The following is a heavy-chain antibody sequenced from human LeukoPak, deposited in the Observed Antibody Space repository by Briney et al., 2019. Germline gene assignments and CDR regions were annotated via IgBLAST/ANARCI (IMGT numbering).Heavy chain of an antibody. Sequence: PGGSLRLSCAASGFIIISYRMSWVRQAPGKGLEWVANIKQDGSEKYYVDSVKGRFTISRDNAKNSLYLQMNSLRAEDTAVYYCARDTNTPRAFDIWGQGTMVTVSS. V-gene: IGHV3-7*01. CDR1: GFIIISYR. D-gene: IGHD5-12*01. CDR3: ARDTNTPRAFDI. J-gene: IGHJ3*02. CDR2: IKQDGSEK.